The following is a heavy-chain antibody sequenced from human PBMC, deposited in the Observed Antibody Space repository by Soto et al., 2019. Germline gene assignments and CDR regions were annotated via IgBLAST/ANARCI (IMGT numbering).Heavy chain of an antibody. CDR1: GFTFSSYG. J-gene: IGHJ6*02. D-gene: IGHD1-26*01. CDR3: AKDLSGSYGYYYYYGMDV. V-gene: IGHV3-30*18. CDR2: ISYDGSNK. Sequence: GGPLRLSCAASGFTFSSYGMHWVRQAPGKGLEWVAVISYDGSNKYYADSVTGRFTISRDNSKNTLYLQMNSLRAEDTAVYYCAKDLSGSYGYYYYYGMDVWGQGTTVTVSS.